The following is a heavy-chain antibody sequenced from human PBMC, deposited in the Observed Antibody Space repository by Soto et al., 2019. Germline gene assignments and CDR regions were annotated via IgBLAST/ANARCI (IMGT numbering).Heavy chain of an antibody. V-gene: IGHV4-30-4*01. CDR3: ARAQLVVYYFDY. CDR2: IYYRGST. Sequence: SETLSLTCTVSGGSISSGDYYWSWIRQPPGKGLEWIGYIYYRGSTYYNPSLEIRVTISVDTSKNQFSLNLSSVTAADTAVYYCARAQLVVYYFDYWGQGTLVTVSS. D-gene: IGHD2-15*01. CDR1: GGSISSGDYY. J-gene: IGHJ4*02.